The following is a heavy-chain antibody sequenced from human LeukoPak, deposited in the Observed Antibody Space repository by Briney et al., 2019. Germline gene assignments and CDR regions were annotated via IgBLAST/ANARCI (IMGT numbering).Heavy chain of an antibody. CDR1: GYTFTSYA. Sequence: ASVKVSCKASGYTFTSYAMHWVRQAPGQRLESMGWINAGNGNTEYSQNFQGRVTTTRDTSASTAYMELSSLRSEDTAVYYCARGKFGESLYWFDPWGQGTLVTVSS. D-gene: IGHD3-10*01. CDR3: ARGKFGESLYWFDP. CDR2: INAGNGNT. J-gene: IGHJ5*02. V-gene: IGHV1-3*01.